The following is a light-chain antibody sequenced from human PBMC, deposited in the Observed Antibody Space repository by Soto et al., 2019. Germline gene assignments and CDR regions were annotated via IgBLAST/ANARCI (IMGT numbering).Light chain of an antibody. CDR2: DVS. CDR1: SSDVGGYNY. J-gene: IGLJ1*01. V-gene: IGLV2-14*01. CDR3: SSYTNSSPFV. Sequence: QSALTQPASVSXSPGQSITISCTGTSSDVGGYNYVSWYQQHPGKAPKLMIYDVSNWPSGVSNRFSGSKSGNTASLTISGLQAEDEADYYCSSYTNSSPFVFGTGTKVTVL.